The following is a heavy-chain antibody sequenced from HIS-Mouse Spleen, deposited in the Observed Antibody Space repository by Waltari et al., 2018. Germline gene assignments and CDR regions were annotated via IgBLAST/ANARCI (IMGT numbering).Heavy chain of an antibody. CDR3: AREIPYSSSWYDWYFDL. V-gene: IGHV4-39*07. Sequence: QLQLQESGPGLVKPSETLSLTCTVSGGSISSSSYYWGWIRQPPGKGLGGIGGIYYRGSTYTNPSLKIRVPISVDTSKNQFSLKLSSVTAADTAVYYCAREIPYSSSWYDWYFDLWGRGTLVTVSS. J-gene: IGHJ2*01. D-gene: IGHD6-13*01. CDR1: GGSISSSSYY. CDR2: IYYRGST.